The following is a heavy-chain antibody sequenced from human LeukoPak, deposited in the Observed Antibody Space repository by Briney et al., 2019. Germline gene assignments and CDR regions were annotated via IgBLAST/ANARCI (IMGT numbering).Heavy chain of an antibody. CDR1: GFTFSSYE. D-gene: IGHD5-18*01. CDR2: IRSSGSTI. CDR3: ARAGAMVTMEALSY. Sequence: GGSLRLSCAASGFTFSSYEMNWVRQAPGKGLEWVSYIRSSGSTIYYADSVKGRFTISRDNAKNSLYLQMNSLRAEDTAVYYCARAGAMVTMEALSYWGQGTLVTVSS. J-gene: IGHJ4*02. V-gene: IGHV3-48*03.